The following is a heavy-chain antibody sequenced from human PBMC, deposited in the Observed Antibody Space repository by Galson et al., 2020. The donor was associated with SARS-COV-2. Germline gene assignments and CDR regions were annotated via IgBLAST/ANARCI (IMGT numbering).Heavy chain of an antibody. CDR1: GYTFTGYY. D-gene: IGHD7-27*01. J-gene: IGHJ6*02. Sequence: ASVQVSCKASGYTFTGYYIHWVRQAPGQGLEYMGWVNPNGGYTKYAEKFEGRVTLTRDTPITTAYMQMNSLRSDDTAAYYCAVTTGDPNYYGMGVWGQGTTVTVSS. CDR3: AVTTGDPNYYGMGV. CDR2: VNPNGGYT. V-gene: IGHV1-2*02.